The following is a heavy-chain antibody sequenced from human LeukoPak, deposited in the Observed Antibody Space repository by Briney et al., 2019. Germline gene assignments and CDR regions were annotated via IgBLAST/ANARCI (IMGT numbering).Heavy chain of an antibody. CDR2: IKQDGSEK. V-gene: IGHV3-7*01. D-gene: IGHD6-19*01. Sequence: GGSLRLSCAASGFTFGSYWMSWVRQAPGKGLEWVANIKQDGSEKYYVDSVKGRFTISRDNAKNSLYLQMNSLRAEDTAVYYCARVSGYSSGWVSDNWFDPWGQGTLVTVSS. CDR3: ARVSGYSSGWVSDNWFDP. CDR1: GFTFGSYW. J-gene: IGHJ5*02.